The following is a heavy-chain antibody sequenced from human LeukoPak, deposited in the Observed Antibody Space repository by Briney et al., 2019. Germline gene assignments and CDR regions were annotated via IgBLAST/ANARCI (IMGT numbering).Heavy chain of an antibody. D-gene: IGHD6-13*01. CDR2: ISSSDTTV. Sequence: GGSLRLSCATSGFTFSTYEMNWVRQAPGKGPEWVSYISSSDTTVYYADSVKGRFTISRDNDKNSLYLQMNSLRAEDTAVYYCAGVDFWSRDSSSWYYFDYWGQGTLVTVSS. CDR3: AGVDFWSRDSSSWYYFDY. V-gene: IGHV3-48*03. CDR1: GFTFSTYE. J-gene: IGHJ4*02.